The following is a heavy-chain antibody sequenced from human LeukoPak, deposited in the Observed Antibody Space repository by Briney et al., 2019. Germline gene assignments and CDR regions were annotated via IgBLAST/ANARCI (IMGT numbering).Heavy chain of an antibody. CDR3: ARGEGEYYYGY. V-gene: IGHV4-34*01. D-gene: IGHD3-10*01. Sequence: PSETLSLTCAVYGGSFSGYYWSWIRQPPGKGLEWIGEINHSGSTNYSPSLKSRVTISVDTSKNLFSLKLSSVTAADTAVYYCARGEGEYYYGYWGQGTLVTVSS. CDR2: INHSGST. J-gene: IGHJ4*02. CDR1: GGSFSGYY.